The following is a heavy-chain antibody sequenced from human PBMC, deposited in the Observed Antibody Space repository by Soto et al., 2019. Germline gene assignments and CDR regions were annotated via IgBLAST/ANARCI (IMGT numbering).Heavy chain of an antibody. CDR1: GHSMSNTDYF. V-gene: IGHV4-39*01. J-gene: IGHJ6*02. CDR2: TYYSGST. Sequence: SETLSLTCTVSGHSMSNTDYFWGWIRQTPGKGLEWIGSTYYSGSTYYNPSLKSRVTISVDTSKNQFSLKLSSVTAADMAVYHRASSGSYHNHAVDVWGQGTKVTVS. CDR3: ASSGSYHNHAVDV. D-gene: IGHD1-26*01.